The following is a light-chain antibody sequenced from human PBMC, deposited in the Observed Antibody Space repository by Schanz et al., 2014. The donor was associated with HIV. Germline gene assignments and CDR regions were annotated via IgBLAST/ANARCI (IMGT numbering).Light chain of an antibody. CDR1: SSDVGGYNY. V-gene: IGLV2-14*03. J-gene: IGLJ2*01. CDR2: GVF. Sequence: QSALTQPASVSGSPGQSITISCTGTSSDVGGYNYVAWYQQHPGKAPKLVVYGVFDRPSGVSNRFSGSKSGNTASLAITGLQAEDEADFFCQSFDSSLNGVVFGGGTKLTVL. CDR3: QSFDSSLNGVV.